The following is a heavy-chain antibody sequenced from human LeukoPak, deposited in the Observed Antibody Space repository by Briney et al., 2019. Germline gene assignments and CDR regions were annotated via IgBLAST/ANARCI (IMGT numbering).Heavy chain of an antibody. CDR2: INPNSGDT. CDR1: GYTFTAYY. D-gene: IGHD2-2*01. CDR3: ASKGGGSCSSSHCQGAFDF. Sequence: ASVKVSCKPSGYTFTAYYMHLVRQAPGQGLEWMRWINPNSGDTKYAQNFQDRVTMTWDTSVSTAYMELSSLTSDDTAVYYCASKGGGSCSSSHCQGAFDFWGQGSMVTVSS. V-gene: IGHV1-2*02. J-gene: IGHJ3*01.